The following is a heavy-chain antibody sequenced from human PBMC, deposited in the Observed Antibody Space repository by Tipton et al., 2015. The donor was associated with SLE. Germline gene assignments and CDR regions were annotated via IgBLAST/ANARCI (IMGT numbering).Heavy chain of an antibody. CDR1: GGSIGSSTYY. V-gene: IGHV4-39*07. CDR2: IYYSGST. Sequence: TLSLTCTVSGGSIGSSTYYWGWIRQPPGKGLEWIGSIYYSGSTYYRPSLKSRVTISVDTSKNQFSLKLNSLTAADTAVYYCARSRIGLGCNYDMDVWGKGTTVTVSS. CDR3: ARSRIGLGCNYDMDV. D-gene: IGHD7-27*01. J-gene: IGHJ6*03.